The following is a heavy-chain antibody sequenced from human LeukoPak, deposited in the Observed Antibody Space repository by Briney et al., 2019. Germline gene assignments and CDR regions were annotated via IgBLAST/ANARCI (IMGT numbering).Heavy chain of an antibody. J-gene: IGHJ4*02. V-gene: IGHV6-1*01. CDR1: GDSVSSNSAA. D-gene: IGHD3-16*02. Sequence: SQTLSLTCAISGDSVSSNSAAWNWIRQSPSRGLEWLGRTYYRSKWYNDYAVSVKSRITINPDTSKNQFSLQLNSVTPEDTAVYYCASGLYYDYVWGSYRYNGYWGQGTLVTVSS. CDR3: ASGLYYDYVWGSYRYNGY. CDR2: TYYRSKWYN.